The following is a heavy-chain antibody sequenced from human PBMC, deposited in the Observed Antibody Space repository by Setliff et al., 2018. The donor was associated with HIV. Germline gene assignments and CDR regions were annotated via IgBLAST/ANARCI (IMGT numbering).Heavy chain of an antibody. Sequence: PGGSLRLSCAASGFTFSIYAMSWVRQAPGKGLEWVSGISWNSGSIGYADSVKGRFTISRDNAKNSLYLQMNSLRSEDTAVYYCARDSYTSPDYWGQGTLVTVSS. D-gene: IGHD6-13*01. J-gene: IGHJ4*02. CDR2: ISWNSGSI. CDR3: ARDSYTSPDY. V-gene: IGHV3-9*01. CDR1: GFTFSIYA.